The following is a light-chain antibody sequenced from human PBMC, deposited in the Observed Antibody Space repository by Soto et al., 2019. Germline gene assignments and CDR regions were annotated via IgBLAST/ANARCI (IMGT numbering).Light chain of an antibody. CDR2: AAS. Sequence: MTQSPTTLSASVGERATITCTASQSISSCLAWYQQRPGKAPRLLIYAASTWPSGIPARFSGSGSGTEFTLTISRLEPEDFATYYCQQRKSYSWTSGQGTKV. J-gene: IGKJ1*01. CDR3: QQRKSYSWT. V-gene: IGKV1-5*01. CDR1: QSISSC.